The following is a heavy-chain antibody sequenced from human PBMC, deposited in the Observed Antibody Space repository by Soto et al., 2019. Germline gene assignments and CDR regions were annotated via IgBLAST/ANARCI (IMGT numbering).Heavy chain of an antibody. J-gene: IGHJ4*02. D-gene: IGHD5-12*01. V-gene: IGHV3-30*18. Sequence: GGSLRLSCAASGFTFSSYGMHWVRQAPGKGLEWVAVISYDGSNKYYADSVKGRFTISRDNSKNTLYLQMNSLRAEDTAVYYCAKDVEMATRTGGAFDYWGQGTLVTVSS. CDR2: ISYDGSNK. CDR3: AKDVEMATRTGGAFDY. CDR1: GFTFSSYG.